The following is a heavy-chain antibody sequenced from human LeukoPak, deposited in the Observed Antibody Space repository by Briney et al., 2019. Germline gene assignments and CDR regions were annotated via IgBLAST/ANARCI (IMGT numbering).Heavy chain of an antibody. V-gene: IGHV1-2*02. Sequence: ASVKVSCKASGYTFTGYYMHWVRQAPGQGLEWMGWINPNSGGTNYAQKFQGRVTMTRDTSISTAYMELSRLRSDDTAVYYCAREEGGYSSSWYAGMIAFDIWGQGTMVTVSS. CDR2: INPNSGGT. D-gene: IGHD6-13*01. CDR1: GYTFTGYY. CDR3: AREEGGYSSSWYAGMIAFDI. J-gene: IGHJ3*02.